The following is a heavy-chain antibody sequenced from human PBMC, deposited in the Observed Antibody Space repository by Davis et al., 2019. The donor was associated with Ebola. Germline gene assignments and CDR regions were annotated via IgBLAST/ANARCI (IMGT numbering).Heavy chain of an antibody. J-gene: IGHJ5*02. D-gene: IGHD5-18*01. CDR2: IIPIFGTA. CDR3: ARVRKSGRGYSYGFEH. V-gene: IGHV1-69*13. CDR1: GGTFSSYA. Sequence: SVKVSCKASGGTFSSYAIRWVRQAPGQGLEWMGGIIPIFGTANYAQKFQGRVTITADESTSTAYMELSSLRSEDTAVYYCARVRKSGRGYSYGFEHWGQGTLVTVSS.